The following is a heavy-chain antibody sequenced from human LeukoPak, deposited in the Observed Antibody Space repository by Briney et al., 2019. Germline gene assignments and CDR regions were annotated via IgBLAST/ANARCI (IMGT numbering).Heavy chain of an antibody. CDR3: AKDRRPTTVVTYPSD. CDR1: GFTFSSYA. CDR2: LSGSGSNT. Sequence: PGGSLRLSCAASGFTFSSYAMSWVRQAPGKGLEWVSALSGSGSNTYYADSVKGRFTISRDNSKNTLYLQTNSLRAEDTAVYYCAKDRRPTTVVTYPSDWGQGTLVTVSS. D-gene: IGHD4-11*01. J-gene: IGHJ4*02. V-gene: IGHV3-23*01.